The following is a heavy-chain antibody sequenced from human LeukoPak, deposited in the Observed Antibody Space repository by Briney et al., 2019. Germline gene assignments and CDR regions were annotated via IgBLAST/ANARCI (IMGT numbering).Heavy chain of an antibody. CDR1: GYTFTGYY. CDR2: INPNSGGT. V-gene: IGHV1-2*02. Sequence: ASVKVSCKASGYTFTGYYMHWVRQAPGQGLEWMGWINPNSGGTNYAQKFQGRVTMTRDTSISTAYMELSRLRADDTAVYYCARGHGMITFGGVIVSFNYWGQGTLVTVSS. CDR3: ARGHGMITFGGVIVSFNY. J-gene: IGHJ4*02. D-gene: IGHD3-16*02.